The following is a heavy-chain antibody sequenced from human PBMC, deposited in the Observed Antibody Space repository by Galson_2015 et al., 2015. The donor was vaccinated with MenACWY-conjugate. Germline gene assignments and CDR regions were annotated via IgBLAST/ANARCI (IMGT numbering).Heavy chain of an antibody. V-gene: IGHV3-30*01. Sequence: SLRLSCAASGFTFSSYTMHWVRQTPGKGLEWVALMLYDGSNQYYADSLKGRLTTPRDNSKSTLYLQMDSLRAEDTAVYYCARGLIGYSSGPLDFWGQGALVTVSS. J-gene: IGHJ4*02. CDR1: GFTFSSYT. D-gene: IGHD6-19*01. CDR2: MLYDGSNQ. CDR3: ARGLIGYSSGPLDF.